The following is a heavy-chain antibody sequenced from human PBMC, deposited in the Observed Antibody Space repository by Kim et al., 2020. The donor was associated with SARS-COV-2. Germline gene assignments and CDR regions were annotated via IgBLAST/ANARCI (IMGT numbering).Heavy chain of an antibody. CDR2: INPSSGGT. Sequence: ASVKVYCKASGYTFTGNYRHWVRKDPGKGIEWMGRINPSSGGTNSAQKFQGRVNMNRDTSTSTAYMELNRLTSDDTAVYYCARGKELGSTLRGYWFDPWGQGTRVTVSS. J-gene: IGHJ5*02. CDR3: ARGKELGSTLRGYWFDP. CDR1: GYTFTGNY. V-gene: IGHV1-2*02. D-gene: IGHD1-26*01.